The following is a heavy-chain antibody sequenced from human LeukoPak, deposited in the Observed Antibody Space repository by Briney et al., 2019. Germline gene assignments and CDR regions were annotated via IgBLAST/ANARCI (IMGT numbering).Heavy chain of an antibody. D-gene: IGHD1-20*01. J-gene: IGHJ4*02. CDR1: GNSISRGYY. CDR3: TRAGWIITSGIDY. Sequence: SETLSLTCGVSGNSISRGYYWAWIRQPPGKALEWIGTIYHTGSTYYNPSLESRVTISVDTSKNEFSLNLNSVTAADTAVYYCTRAGWIITSGIDYWGQGALVTVSS. V-gene: IGHV4-38-2*01. CDR2: IYHTGST.